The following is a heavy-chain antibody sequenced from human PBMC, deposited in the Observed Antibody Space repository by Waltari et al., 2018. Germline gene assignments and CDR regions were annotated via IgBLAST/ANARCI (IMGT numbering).Heavy chain of an antibody. CDR2: IYTSGST. Sequence: QVQLQESGPGLVKPSQTLSLTCTVSVGSISSDTYYRSWIRQPAGKGLEWIVRIYTSGSTNYNPSLKSRVTVSVDTAKNQFSLNLNSVTAADTAVYYCVRNSGNPKYYFDNWGQGTLVTVSS. V-gene: IGHV4-61*02. J-gene: IGHJ4*02. CDR1: VGSISSDTYY. CDR3: VRNSGNPKYYFDN. D-gene: IGHD5-12*01.